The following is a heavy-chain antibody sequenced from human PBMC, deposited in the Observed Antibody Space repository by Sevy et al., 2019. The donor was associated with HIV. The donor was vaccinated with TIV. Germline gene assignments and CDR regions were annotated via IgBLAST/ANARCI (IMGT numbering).Heavy chain of an antibody. CDR3: AKGGGIAARLPYYYGMDV. CDR2: VGSGGST. V-gene: IGHV3-23*01. Sequence: GGSLRLSCAASGFTFSNYAMSWVRQAPGKGLEWVSGVGSGGSTYYADSLKGRFTISRDNSKNTLYLHMNSLRAEDTGVYYCAKGGGIAARLPYYYGMDVWGQGTTVTVSS. CDR1: GFTFSNYA. D-gene: IGHD6-6*01. J-gene: IGHJ6*02.